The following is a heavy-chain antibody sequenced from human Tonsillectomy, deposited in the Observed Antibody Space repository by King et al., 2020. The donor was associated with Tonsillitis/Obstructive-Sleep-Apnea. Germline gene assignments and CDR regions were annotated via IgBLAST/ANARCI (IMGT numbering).Heavy chain of an antibody. CDR2: ISYDGSNK. V-gene: IGHV3-30*04. J-gene: IGHJ4*02. D-gene: IGHD3-22*01. Sequence: VQLVESGGGVVQPGRSLRLSCAASGFTFSSYAMHWVRQAPGKGLEWVAVISYDGSNKYYADSVKGRFTISRDNSKNTLYLQMNSLRAEDTAVYYSARDLGRSSGGQFDYWGQGTLVTVSS. CDR3: ARDLGRSSGGQFDY. CDR1: GFTFSSYA.